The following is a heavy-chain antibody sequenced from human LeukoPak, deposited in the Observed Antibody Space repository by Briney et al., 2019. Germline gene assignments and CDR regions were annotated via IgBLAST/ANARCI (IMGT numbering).Heavy chain of an antibody. D-gene: IGHD5-18*01. J-gene: IGHJ4*02. CDR2: IYYSGST. CDR3: ARGGNSYGTDY. V-gene: IGHV4-59*01. CDR1: GGSISSYY. Sequence: SETLSLTCTVSGGSISSYYWSWIRQPPGKGLEWIGYIYYSGSTNYNPSLKSRVTISVDTSKNQFSLKLSSVTAADTAVYYCARGGNSYGTDYWGQGTLVTVSS.